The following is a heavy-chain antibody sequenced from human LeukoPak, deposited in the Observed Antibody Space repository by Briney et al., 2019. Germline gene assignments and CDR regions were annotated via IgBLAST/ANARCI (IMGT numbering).Heavy chain of an antibody. J-gene: IGHJ6*02. D-gene: IGHD3-22*01. Sequence: ASVKVSCKASGGTFSSYAISWVRQAPGQGLEWMGRIIPILGIANYAQKFQGRVTITADKSTSTAYIELSSLRSEDTAVYYCARGVYYYDSTIDYYYYYGMDVWGQGTTVTVSS. CDR1: GGTFSSYA. V-gene: IGHV1-69*04. CDR3: ARGVYYYDSTIDYYYYYGMDV. CDR2: IIPILGIA.